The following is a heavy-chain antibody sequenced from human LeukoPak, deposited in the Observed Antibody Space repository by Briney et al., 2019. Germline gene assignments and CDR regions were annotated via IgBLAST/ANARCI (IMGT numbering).Heavy chain of an antibody. J-gene: IGHJ4*02. V-gene: IGHV3-11*01. Sequence: GGSLRLSCASSGLTFIDYYMSWIRQAPGRGGEGVSYISSSGNSIYYADPVKGRFTISRDNAKNSLYLQMNSLRAEETAVYYCARDRRAVTGGFDYWGQGTLVTVSS. CDR3: ARDRRAVTGGFDY. CDR1: GLTFIDYY. CDR2: ISSSGNSI. D-gene: IGHD6-19*01.